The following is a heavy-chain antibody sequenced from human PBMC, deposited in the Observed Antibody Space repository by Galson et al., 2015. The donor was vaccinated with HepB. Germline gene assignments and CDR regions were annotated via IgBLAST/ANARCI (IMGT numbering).Heavy chain of an antibody. Sequence: SLRLSCAASGFTFSSYWMSWVRQAPGKGLEWVANIKQDGSEKYYVDSVKGRFTISRDDSKNTLYLQMNSLKTEDTAVYYCTTVGVDSGSLRDYWGQGTLVTVSS. V-gene: IGHV3-7*03. CDR2: IKQDGSEK. CDR1: GFTFSSYW. D-gene: IGHD1-26*01. J-gene: IGHJ4*02. CDR3: TTVGVDSGSLRDY.